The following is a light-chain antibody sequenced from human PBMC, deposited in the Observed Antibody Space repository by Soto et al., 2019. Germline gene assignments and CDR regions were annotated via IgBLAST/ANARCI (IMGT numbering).Light chain of an antibody. Sequence: EIVLTQSPGALSLSPGERATLSCRASQTASSNHLAWYQQKPGQAPRLLIYDASSRATGISDRFSGSGSGTDFTLTISRLEPEDFAVYYCQQHGRSPYTFGQGTKVEIK. J-gene: IGKJ2*01. V-gene: IGKV3-20*01. CDR3: QQHGRSPYT. CDR1: QTASSNH. CDR2: DAS.